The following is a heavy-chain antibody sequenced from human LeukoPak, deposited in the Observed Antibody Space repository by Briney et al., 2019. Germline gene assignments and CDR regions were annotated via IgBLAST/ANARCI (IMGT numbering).Heavy chain of an antibody. CDR3: ARGRYCSGGSCWYNWFDP. CDR2: IYHSGST. CDR1: GGSISSNNW. Sequence: SETLSLTCALSGGSISSNNWWGWVRQPPGKGLEWIGEIYHSGSTNYNPSLKSRVTISVDTSKNQFSLKLSSVTAADTAVYYCARGRYCSGGSCWYNWFDPWGQGTLVTVSS. J-gene: IGHJ5*02. D-gene: IGHD2-15*01. V-gene: IGHV4-4*02.